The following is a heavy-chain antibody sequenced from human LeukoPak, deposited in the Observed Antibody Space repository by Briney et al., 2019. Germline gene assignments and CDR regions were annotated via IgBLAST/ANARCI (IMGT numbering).Heavy chain of an antibody. CDR2: ISYDGRNK. Sequence: GRSLRLSRAASVFTFSSYVLDGVGPAPGKGVAWVGVISYDGRNKYYADSVKGRFTISRDNSKNTLYLQMNSLRAEDTAVYYCARDRRYCSGGSCYYYYYGMDVWGQGTTVTVSS. J-gene: IGHJ6*02. D-gene: IGHD2-15*01. CDR1: VFTFSSYV. V-gene: IGHV3-30*04. CDR3: ARDRRYCSGGSCYYYYYGMDV.